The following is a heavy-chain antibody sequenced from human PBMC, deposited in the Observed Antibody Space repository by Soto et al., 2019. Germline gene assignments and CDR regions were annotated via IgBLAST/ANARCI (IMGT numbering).Heavy chain of an antibody. V-gene: IGHV5-51*01. CDR1: EYRFTSYW. CDR3: ARHEITIGDKALRFPDF. Sequence: GESLKISCKGSEYRFTSYWISRMRQMPGKGLEWMGVIYPGDSDTRYSPSFQGQVTISADKSISTAYLHWSSLKASDTATYFCARHEITIGDKALRFPDFWGQGTVVAVSS. CDR2: IYPGDSDT. J-gene: IGHJ4*02. D-gene: IGHD4-17*01.